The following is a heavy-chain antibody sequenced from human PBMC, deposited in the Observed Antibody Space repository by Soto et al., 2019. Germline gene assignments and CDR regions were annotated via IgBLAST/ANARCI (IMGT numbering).Heavy chain of an antibody. CDR2: IGVGGGDR. J-gene: IGHJ4*02. Sequence: EVQLLESGGGLVQPGGSLRLSCAASGFTFSSYAMSWVRQAPGKGLEWVSIIGVGGGDRYYRESVKGRFTISRDNSRDTLYREMNNLRDEDTAVYYCARVRFGELVWGQGTLVTVSS. CDR3: ARVRFGELV. CDR1: GFTFSSYA. D-gene: IGHD3-10*01. V-gene: IGHV3-23*01.